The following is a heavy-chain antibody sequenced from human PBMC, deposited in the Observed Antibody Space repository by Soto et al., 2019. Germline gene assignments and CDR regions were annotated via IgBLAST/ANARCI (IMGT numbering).Heavy chain of an antibody. CDR3: ARERGSVEAGGGVIDY. D-gene: IGHD2-8*01. J-gene: IGHJ4*02. CDR2: INHSGST. V-gene: IGHV4-34*01. CDR1: GGSFSGYY. Sequence: QVQLQQWGAGLLKPSETLSLTCAVYGGSFSGYYWSWIRQPPGKGLEWIGEINHSGSTNYNPPLKSRVTISVDTSKNQFSLKLSSVTAADTAVYYCARERGSVEAGGGVIDYWGQGTLVTVSS.